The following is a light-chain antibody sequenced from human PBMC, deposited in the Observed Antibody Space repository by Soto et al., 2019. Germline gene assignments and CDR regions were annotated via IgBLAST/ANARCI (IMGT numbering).Light chain of an antibody. J-gene: IGLJ1*01. V-gene: IGLV3-1*01. CDR2: QDS. CDR3: QAWDSSTGNV. Sequence: SYELTQPPSVSVSPEQTASITCSGDKLGDKYACWYQQKPGQSPVLVIYQDSKRPSGIPERFSGSNSGNTATLTISGTQAMDEADYYCQAWDSSTGNVFGTGTKLTVL. CDR1: KLGDKY.